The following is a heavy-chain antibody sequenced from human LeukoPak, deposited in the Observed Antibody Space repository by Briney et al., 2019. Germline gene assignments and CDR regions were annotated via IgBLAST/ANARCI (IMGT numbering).Heavy chain of an antibody. V-gene: IGHV1-2*02. D-gene: IGHD2-2*01. CDR3: ARDEGYCSSTSCSNWFDP. J-gene: IGHJ5*02. Sequence: GASVKVSCKASGYTFTGYYMHWVRQAPGQGLEWMGWINPNSGGTNYAQKFQGRVTMTRDTSISTAYMELSSLRSEDTAVYYCARDEGYCSSTSCSNWFDPWGQGTLVTVSS. CDR1: GYTFTGYY. CDR2: INPNSGGT.